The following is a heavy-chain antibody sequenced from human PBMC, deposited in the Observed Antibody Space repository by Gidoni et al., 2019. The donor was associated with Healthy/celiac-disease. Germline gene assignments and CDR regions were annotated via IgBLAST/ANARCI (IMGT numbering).Heavy chain of an antibody. CDR3: ARGPRITMVRGVILWDY. J-gene: IGHJ4*02. D-gene: IGHD3-10*01. V-gene: IGHV4-31*03. Sequence: QVQLQESGPGLVKPSQTLSLTCTVSGGSISSGGYYWSWIRQHPGKGLEWIGYIYYSGSTYYNPSLKSRVTISLDTSKNQFSLKLSSVTAADTAVYYCARGPRITMVRGVILWDYWGQGTLVTVSS. CDR2: IYYSGST. CDR1: GGSISSGGYY.